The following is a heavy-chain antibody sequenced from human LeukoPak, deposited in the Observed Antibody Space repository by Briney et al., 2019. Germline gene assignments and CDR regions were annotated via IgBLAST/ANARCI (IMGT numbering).Heavy chain of an antibody. V-gene: IGHV3-53*01. J-gene: IGHJ4*02. CDR3: ARSEVGASYFDY. D-gene: IGHD1-26*01. CDR2: IYSGGST. Sequence: GGSLRLSCAASGFTVSSNYMSWVRQAPGKGLEWVSVIYSGGSTYYADSVKGRLTISRDNSKNTLYLQMNSLRAEDTAVYYCARSEVGASYFDYWGQGTLVTVSS. CDR1: GFTVSSNY.